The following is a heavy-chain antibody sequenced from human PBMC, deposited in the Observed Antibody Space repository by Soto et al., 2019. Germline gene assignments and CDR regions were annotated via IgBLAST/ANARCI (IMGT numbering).Heavy chain of an antibody. J-gene: IGHJ4*02. CDR1: GFTFGSYA. CDR2: IRSSGDST. V-gene: IGHV3-23*01. CDR3: AKDPYDISGYYYVY. Sequence: EVQLLESGGGLVQPGGSLRLSCAASGFTFGSYAMSWVSQAPGKGLEWVSAIRSSGDSTYYADSVKGRFTISRDKSKNTLYLHMNSLRAEDTAVYDCAKDPYDISGYYYVYWGQGILVTVSS. D-gene: IGHD3-22*01.